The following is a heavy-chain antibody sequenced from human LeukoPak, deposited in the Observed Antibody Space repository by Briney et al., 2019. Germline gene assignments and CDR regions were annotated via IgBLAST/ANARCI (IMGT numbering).Heavy chain of an antibody. J-gene: IGHJ3*02. V-gene: IGHV3-30*02. CDR2: IRYDGSNK. Sequence: GGSLRLSCAASGFTFSSYGMHWVRQAPGKGLEWVAFIRYDGSNKYYADSVKGRFTISRDNSKNTLYLQMNSLRAEDTAVYYCAREATYYYDSSGYSDAFDIWGQGTMVTVSS. CDR3: AREATYYYDSSGYSDAFDI. CDR1: GFTFSSYG. D-gene: IGHD3-22*01.